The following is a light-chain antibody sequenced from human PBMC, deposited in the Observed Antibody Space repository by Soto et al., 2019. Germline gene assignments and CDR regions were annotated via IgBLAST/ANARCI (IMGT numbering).Light chain of an antibody. V-gene: IGLV2-14*01. CDR2: DVS. J-gene: IGLJ2*01. CDR1: SSDVGGYNY. CDR3: SSYTSSSTLMV. Sequence: QSALTQPASVSGSPGQSITISCTGTSSDVGGYNYVSWYPQHPGKAPKLMIYDVSNRPSGVSNRFSGSKSGNTASLTISGLQAEDEAEYYCSSYTSSSTLMVFVGGTKLTVL.